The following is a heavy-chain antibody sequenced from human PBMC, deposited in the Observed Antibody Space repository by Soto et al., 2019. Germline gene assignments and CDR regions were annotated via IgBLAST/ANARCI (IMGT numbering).Heavy chain of an antibody. Sequence: QGQLVQSGAEVKKPGASVKVSCKASGYTFTRYGISWVRQAPGQGLEWMGWISGYNGDTNYAQKFQGRVTMTIDTSTSTAYMELRSQTSDDTAVYYCAKNGQPPYYYYGMDVWGQGTTVTVSS. CDR3: AKNGQPPYYYYGMDV. J-gene: IGHJ6*02. V-gene: IGHV1-18*01. D-gene: IGHD2-8*01. CDR2: ISGYNGDT. CDR1: GYTFTRYG.